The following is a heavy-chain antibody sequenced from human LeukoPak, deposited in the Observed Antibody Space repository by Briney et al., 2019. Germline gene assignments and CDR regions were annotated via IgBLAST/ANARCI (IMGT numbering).Heavy chain of an antibody. V-gene: IGHV4-38-2*02. CDR3: ARDKDYYDSSGYLY. CDR2: VYHSGST. CDR1: NFSISSGYY. J-gene: IGHJ4*02. D-gene: IGHD3-22*01. Sequence: PSETLSLTCNVSNFSISSGYYWGWIRKPQGKGLEWIGSVYHSGSTYYNPSLKSRVTISVDTSKNQFSLKLKSVTAADKAVYYCARDKDYYDSSGYLYWGQGILVTVSS.